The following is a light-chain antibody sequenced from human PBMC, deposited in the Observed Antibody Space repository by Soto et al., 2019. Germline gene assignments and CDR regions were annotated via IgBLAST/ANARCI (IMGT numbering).Light chain of an antibody. V-gene: IGKV1-33*01. CDR1: QDIRTS. Sequence: DIQMTQSPSSLSASVGDRVSITCQASQDIRTSLSWFQQKPGRAPKLLIYGASYLETGVPSRFRGSRSGTDFTFTISSLQPEDIATYYCQHYHNLPPFTFGPGTRVDVK. J-gene: IGKJ3*01. CDR2: GAS. CDR3: QHYHNLPPFT.